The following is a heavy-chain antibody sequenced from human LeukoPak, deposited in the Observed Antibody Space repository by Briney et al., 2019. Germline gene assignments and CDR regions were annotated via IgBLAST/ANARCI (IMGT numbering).Heavy chain of an antibody. D-gene: IGHD1-26*01. CDR1: GGSISSSSYY. CDR3: ARHNIRGATHWFDP. Sequence: ASETLSLTCTVAGGSISSSSYYWGWIRQPPGKGLDWIGIINHSGRTYYKPSLRSRITISVDTSNNQFSLKLRSVTAADTAVYFCARHNIRGATHWFDPWGQGTQVTVSS. J-gene: IGHJ5*02. V-gene: IGHV4-39*01. CDR2: INHSGRT.